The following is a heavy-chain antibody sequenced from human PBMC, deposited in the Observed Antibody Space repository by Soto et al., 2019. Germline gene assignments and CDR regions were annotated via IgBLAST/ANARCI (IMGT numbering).Heavy chain of an antibody. CDR2: IYHSGST. D-gene: IGHD5-12*01. Sequence: QVQLQESGPGLVKPSATLSLTCAVSGGSISSGNWWSWVRQSPGEGLEWIGEIYHSGSTNYNPSLKSRVTISVDKPKNQFSLKLTAVTAADTAVYYCAREGDNGSSIGYWGQGTLVTVSS. CDR3: AREGDNGSSIGY. CDR1: GGSISSGNW. J-gene: IGHJ4*02. V-gene: IGHV4-4*02.